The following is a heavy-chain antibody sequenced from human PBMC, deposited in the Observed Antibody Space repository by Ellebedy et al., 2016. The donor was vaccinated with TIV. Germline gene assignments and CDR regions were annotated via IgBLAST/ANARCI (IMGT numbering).Heavy chain of an antibody. CDR3: ARGEPPYYYDSSGYFGY. CDR2: NYYSGNT. V-gene: IGHV4-39*07. Sequence: SETLSLTCSVSGGSISSSTYYWGWIRQPPGKGLEWIGSNYYSGNTYYNPSLKSRVTISVDTSKNQFSLKLSSVTAADTAVYYCARGEPPYYYDSSGYFGYWGQGTLVTVSS. J-gene: IGHJ4*02. D-gene: IGHD3-22*01. CDR1: GGSISSSTYY.